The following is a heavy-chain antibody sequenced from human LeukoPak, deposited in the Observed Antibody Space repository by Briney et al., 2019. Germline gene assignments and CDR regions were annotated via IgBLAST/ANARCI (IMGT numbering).Heavy chain of an antibody. V-gene: IGHV3-7*01. CDR3: ARDHTYYYDSSGYHDY. J-gene: IGHJ4*02. CDR2: IKQDGSEK. Sequence: PGGSLRLSCAASGFTFSSYAMHWVRQAPGKGLEWVANIKQDGSEKYYVDSVKGRFTISRDNAKNSLYLQMNSLRAEDTAVYYCARDHTYYYDSSGYHDYWGQGTLVTVSS. CDR1: GFTFSSYA. D-gene: IGHD3-22*01.